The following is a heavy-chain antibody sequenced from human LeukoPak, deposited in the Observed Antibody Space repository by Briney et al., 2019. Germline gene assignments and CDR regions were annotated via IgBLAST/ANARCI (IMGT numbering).Heavy chain of an antibody. CDR3: ASNPRGDSWTFDY. CDR2: ISIYNGNT. J-gene: IGHJ4*02. Sequence: GASVEVSCKASGYTLSNYGVNWVRQAPGQGLEWMGWISIYNGNTNYAQILQGRVTMTTDTSTSTVYMELRSLRSDDTAVYYCASNPRGDSWTFDYWGQGTLVTVSS. D-gene: IGHD2-21*02. CDR1: GYTLSNYG. V-gene: IGHV1-18*04.